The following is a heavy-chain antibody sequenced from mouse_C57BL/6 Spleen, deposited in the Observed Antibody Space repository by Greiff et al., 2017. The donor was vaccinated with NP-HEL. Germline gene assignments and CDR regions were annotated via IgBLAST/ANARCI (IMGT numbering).Heavy chain of an antibody. V-gene: IGHV1-36*01. D-gene: IGHD2-3*01. J-gene: IGHJ1*03. CDR3: GSKGGLLRYFDV. CDR2: VYPYSGGT. CDR1: GFTFTDYY. Sequence: EVQLQQSGPVLVKPGPSVKISCKASGFTFTDYYMHWVKQSHGKSLEWIGLVYPYSGGTSYNKKFKGKATLTVDTSSSTAYMELNSLTSEDSAVYYCGSKGGLLRYFDVWGTGTTVTVSS.